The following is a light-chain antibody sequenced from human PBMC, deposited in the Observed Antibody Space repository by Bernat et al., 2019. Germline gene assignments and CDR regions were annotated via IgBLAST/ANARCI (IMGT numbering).Light chain of an antibody. J-gene: IGKJ1*01. CDR3: QQYNTYSRT. CDR1: QSIGSR. Sequence: DIQMTQSPSTLSASVGDRVTITCRASQSIGSRLAWYQQKPGKAPKLLIYKASNLESGVPSRFSGSGSGTEFTLTISSLQPDDFATYYCQQYNTYSRTFGQGTKVEIK. V-gene: IGKV1-5*03. CDR2: KAS.